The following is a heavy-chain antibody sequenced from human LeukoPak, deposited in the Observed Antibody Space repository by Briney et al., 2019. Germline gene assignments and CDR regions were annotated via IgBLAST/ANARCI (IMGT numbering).Heavy chain of an antibody. Sequence: PSETLSLTCTVSGGSISSGGYYWSWIRHHPGKGLECIGYIYYSGSTYYNPSLKSRVTISVDTSKNQFSLKLSSVTAADTAVYYCARDTGRGFDAFDIWGQRTMVTVSS. J-gene: IGHJ3*02. CDR3: ARDTGRGFDAFDI. CDR1: GGSISSGGYY. V-gene: IGHV4-31*03. CDR2: IYYSGST. D-gene: IGHD1-1*01.